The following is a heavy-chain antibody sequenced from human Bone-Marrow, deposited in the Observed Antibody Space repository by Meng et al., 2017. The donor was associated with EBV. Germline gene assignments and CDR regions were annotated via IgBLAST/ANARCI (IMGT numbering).Heavy chain of an antibody. D-gene: IGHD6-13*01. V-gene: IGHV4-39*07. J-gene: IGHJ4*02. CDR2: IYYSGST. CDR1: GGSISSSSYY. Sequence: QLQLQESGPGLVKPSETLSLTCTVSGGSISSSSYYWGWIRQPPGKGLEWIGSIYYSGSTYYNPSLKSRVTISVDTSKNQFSLKLSSVTAADTAVYYCARDPNSSSFVYWGQGTLVTVSS. CDR3: ARDPNSSSFVY.